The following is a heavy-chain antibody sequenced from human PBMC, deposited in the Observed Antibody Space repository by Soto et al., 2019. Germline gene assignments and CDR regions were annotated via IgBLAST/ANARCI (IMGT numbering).Heavy chain of an antibody. D-gene: IGHD3-3*02. J-gene: IGHJ4*02. CDR3: ARGQEVGAHFFDS. CDR2: IGTAGDT. V-gene: IGHV3-13*01. Sequence: HPVGSLRLSCEASGFTFSGFDMHWVRQPTGKGLEWVSTIGTAGDTYYAVSVKGRFTISRDNAKNSLSLQMNSLRAGDTAVYFCARGQEVGAHFFDSWGQGTQVTVSS. CDR1: GFTFSGFD.